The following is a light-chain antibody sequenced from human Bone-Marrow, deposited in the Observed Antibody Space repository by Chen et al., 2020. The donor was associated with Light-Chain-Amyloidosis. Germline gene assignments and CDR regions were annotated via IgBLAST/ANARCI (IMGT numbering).Light chain of an antibody. J-gene: IGLJ2*01. Sequence: SYELPQPPSVSVSPGQTAMITCSGDDLPTKYAYWYQQKPGQAPVLVIHRDTERPSGISERFSGSSSGTTATFTISGVQAEDEADYHCQSADSSGTYEVIFGGGTKLTVL. CDR2: RDT. CDR3: QSADSSGTYEVI. V-gene: IGLV3-25*03. CDR1: DLPTKY.